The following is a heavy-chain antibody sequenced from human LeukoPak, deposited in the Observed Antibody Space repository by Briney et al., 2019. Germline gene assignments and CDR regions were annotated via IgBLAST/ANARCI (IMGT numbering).Heavy chain of an antibody. CDR1: GGSISSYY. V-gene: IGHV4-59*01. CDR3: ARVLGYSSGWPYYYMDV. Sequence: SETLSLTCTVSGGSISSYYWNWIRQPPGKGLEWIGYIYYSGSTNYNPSPKSRVTISVDTSKNQFSLKLSSVTAADTAVYYCARVLGYSSGWPYYYMDVWGKGTTVTVSS. J-gene: IGHJ6*03. D-gene: IGHD6-19*01. CDR2: IYYSGST.